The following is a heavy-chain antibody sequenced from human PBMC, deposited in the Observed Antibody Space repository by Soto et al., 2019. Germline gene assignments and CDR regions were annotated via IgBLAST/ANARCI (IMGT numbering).Heavy chain of an antibody. CDR3: ARGWVYYYGMDV. Sequence: GASVKVSCKASGYTFTSYDINWVRQATGQGLEWMGWMNPNSGNTGYAQKFQGRVTMTRNTSISTAYMELSSLRSEDTAVYYCARGWVYYYGMDVWGQGTTVTVSS. V-gene: IGHV1-8*01. CDR1: GYTFTSYD. J-gene: IGHJ6*02. CDR2: MNPNSGNT.